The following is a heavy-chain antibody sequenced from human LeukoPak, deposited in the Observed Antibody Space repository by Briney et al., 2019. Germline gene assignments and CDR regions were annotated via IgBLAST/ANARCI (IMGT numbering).Heavy chain of an antibody. CDR3: AIGGYYDSSGYYPNFDY. CDR2: IIPIFGTA. V-gene: IGHV1-69*15. Sequence: GSSVKVSCKASGGTFSSYAISWVRQAPGQGLEWMGRIIPIFGTANYAQKFQGRVTITADESTSTAYMELSSLRSEDTAVYYCAIGGYYDSSGYYPNFDYWGQGTLVTVSS. J-gene: IGHJ4*02. CDR1: GGTFSSYA. D-gene: IGHD3-22*01.